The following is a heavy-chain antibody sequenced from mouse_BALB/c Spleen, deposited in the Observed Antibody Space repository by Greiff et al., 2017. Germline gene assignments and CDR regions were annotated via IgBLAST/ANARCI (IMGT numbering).Heavy chain of an antibody. V-gene: IGHV1-77*01. D-gene: IGHD2-4*01. CDR1: GYTFTDYY. CDR2: IYPGSGNT. CDR3: ARIYYDYDGGYAMDY. J-gene: IGHJ4*01. Sequence: QVQLQQSGAELARPGASVKLSCKASGYTFTDYYINWVKQRTGQGLEWIGEIYPGSGNTYYNEKFKGKATLTADKSSSTAYMQLSSLTSEDSAVYFCARIYYDYDGGYAMDYWGQGTSVTVSS.